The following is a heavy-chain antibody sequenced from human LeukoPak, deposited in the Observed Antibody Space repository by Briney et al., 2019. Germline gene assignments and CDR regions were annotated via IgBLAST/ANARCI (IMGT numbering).Heavy chain of an antibody. CDR3: ASGYFDY. Sequence: SETLSLTCTGSGGSISSSSYYWGWIRQPPGKGLEWIGSIYYSGSTYYNPSLKSRVTISVDTSKNQFSLKLSSVTAADTAVYYCASGYFDYWGQGTLVTVSS. CDR1: GGSISSSSYY. J-gene: IGHJ4*02. CDR2: IYYSGST. V-gene: IGHV4-39*01.